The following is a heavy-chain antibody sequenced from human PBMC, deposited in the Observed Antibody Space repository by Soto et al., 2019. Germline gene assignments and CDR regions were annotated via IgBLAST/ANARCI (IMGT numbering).Heavy chain of an antibody. CDR2: TFVTGAT. D-gene: IGHD3-10*01. Sequence: QVQLQESGPGLVKSSETLSLICFVSGEALGSGQSYWNWIRQAPGKGLEWIGHTFVTGATKYSASPKSRVTMSVDTSKSQISLTLTSVTAADSATYFCARGRSDSAGSSFGRRMDVWGQGTTVTVSS. CDR3: ARGRSDSAGSSFGRRMDV. J-gene: IGHJ6*02. CDR1: GEALGSGQSY. V-gene: IGHV4-61*01.